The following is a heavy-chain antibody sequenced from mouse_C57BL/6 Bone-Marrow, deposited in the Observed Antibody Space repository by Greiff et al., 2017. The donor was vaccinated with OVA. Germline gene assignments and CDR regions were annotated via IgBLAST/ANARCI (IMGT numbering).Heavy chain of an antibody. D-gene: IGHD4-1*01. J-gene: IGHJ2*01. CDR3: ARGGAGYYFDY. Sequence: QVQLQQSGAELVRPGTSVKVSCKASGYAFTNYLIEWVKQRPGQGLEWIGVINPGSGGTNYNEKFKGKATLTADKSSSTAYMQLSSLTSEDSAVYFCARGGAGYYFDYWGQGTTLTVSS. CDR1: GYAFTNYL. CDR2: INPGSGGT. V-gene: IGHV1-54*01.